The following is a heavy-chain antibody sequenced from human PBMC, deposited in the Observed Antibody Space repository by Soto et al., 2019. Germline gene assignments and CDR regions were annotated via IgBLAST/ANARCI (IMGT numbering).Heavy chain of an antibody. CDR3: ARDWAY. D-gene: IGHD3-16*01. CDR1: GFTFYSYS. Sequence: GGSLILSCAASGFTFYSYSMNWVRQAPGKGLECLSYISSGSTRMYYADSVKGRFTISRDDAKNSLYLQMNSLRADDTAVYYCARDWAYWGQGTLVTVSS. V-gene: IGHV3-48*01. CDR2: ISSGSTRM. J-gene: IGHJ4*02.